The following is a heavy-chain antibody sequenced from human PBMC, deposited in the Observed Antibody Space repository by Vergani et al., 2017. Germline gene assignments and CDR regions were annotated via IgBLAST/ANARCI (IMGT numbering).Heavy chain of an antibody. J-gene: IGHJ4*02. D-gene: IGHD3-3*01. CDR3: AREDGMTIFGVAITGSDY. Sequence: QVQLVESGGGVVQPGRSLRLSCAASGFTFSSYGMHWVRQAPGTGLEWVAVIWYDGSNKYYADSVKGRFTISRDNSKNTLYLHMNSLRAEDPAVYYCAREDGMTIFGVAITGSDYGGEGSLVTVYS. CDR1: GFTFSSYG. V-gene: IGHV3-33*01. CDR2: IWYDGSNK.